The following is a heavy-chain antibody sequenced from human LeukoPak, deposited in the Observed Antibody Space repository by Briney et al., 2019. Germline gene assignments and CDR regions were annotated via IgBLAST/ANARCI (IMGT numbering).Heavy chain of an antibody. J-gene: IGHJ3*02. Sequence: SDPALAKPTQTLTLTCTFSGFSLSTSGMRGSWIRQPPGKALEWLARIDWDDDKFYSTSLTTRLTISKDTSKNQVVLTMTNMDPVDTATYDCARIPGVLGDAFDIWGQWTMVTVSS. CDR3: ARIPGVLGDAFDI. V-gene: IGHV2-70*04. CDR1: GFSLSTSGMR. D-gene: IGHD2-8*01. CDR2: IDWDDDK.